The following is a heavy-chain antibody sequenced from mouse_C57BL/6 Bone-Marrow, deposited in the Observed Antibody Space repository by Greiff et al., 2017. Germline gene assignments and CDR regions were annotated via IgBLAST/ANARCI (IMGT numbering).Heavy chain of an antibody. CDR1: GFSLTSYG. D-gene: IGHD1-1*01. CDR3: AKPGLLLRNGAY. Sequence: VMLVASGPGLVAPSQSLSITCTVSGFSLTSYGVSWVRQPPGKGLEWLGIISGDGSTNYHSALISRLSISKDNSKSQVFLKLNSLQTDDTATYYCAKPGLLLRNGAYWGQGTLVTVSA. CDR2: ISGDGST. V-gene: IGHV2-3*01. J-gene: IGHJ3*01.